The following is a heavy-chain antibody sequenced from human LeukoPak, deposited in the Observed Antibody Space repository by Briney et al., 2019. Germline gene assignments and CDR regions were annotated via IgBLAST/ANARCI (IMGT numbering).Heavy chain of an antibody. J-gene: IGHJ4*02. Sequence: ASVKVSCKASGYTFTSYDINWVRQATGQGLEWMGWMNPNSGNTGYAQKFQGRVTMTRNTSISTAYMELSSLRSEDTAVYYCARGEAPLGSSSWGAWGQGTLATVSS. V-gene: IGHV1-8*01. CDR1: GYTFTSYD. D-gene: IGHD6-13*01. CDR3: ARGEAPLGSSSWGA. CDR2: MNPNSGNT.